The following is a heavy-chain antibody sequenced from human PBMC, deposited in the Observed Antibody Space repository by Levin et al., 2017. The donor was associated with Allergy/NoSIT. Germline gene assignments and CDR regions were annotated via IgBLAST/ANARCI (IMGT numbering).Heavy chain of an antibody. V-gene: IGHV3-53*01. Sequence: GGSLRLSCAASGFTVSSNYMSWVRQAPGKGLEWVSVIYTDGSTYYVDSVKGRFTISRDNSKNTLYLQMNSLRAEDTAMYFCAREHFDYVWGSYRPFYFDLWGRGTLVTVSS. CDR2: IYTDGST. CDR3: AREHFDYVWGSYRPFYFDL. J-gene: IGHJ2*01. D-gene: IGHD3-16*02. CDR1: GFTVSSNY.